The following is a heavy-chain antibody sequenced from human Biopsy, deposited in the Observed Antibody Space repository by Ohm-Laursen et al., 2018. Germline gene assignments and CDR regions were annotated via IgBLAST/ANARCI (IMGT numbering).Heavy chain of an antibody. Sequence: SETLSLTCPVSGGSIGSFFWSWIRQPPGKGLEWIGYIYYSGSTNFNPSLKSRVTISVDTSKNQFSLKLSSVTAADTAVYFCARGSSYGYDFDYWGQGTLVAVSS. V-gene: IGHV4-59*01. CDR3: ARGSSYGYDFDY. D-gene: IGHD5-18*01. J-gene: IGHJ4*02. CDR1: GGSIGSFF. CDR2: IYYSGST.